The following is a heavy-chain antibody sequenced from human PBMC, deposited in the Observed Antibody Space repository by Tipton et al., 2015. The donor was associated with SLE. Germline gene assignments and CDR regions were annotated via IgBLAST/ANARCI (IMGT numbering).Heavy chain of an antibody. CDR3: ATSPYYYDRSGFYYLNWFDP. Sequence: TLSLTYAVSGGSISSDNWWSWVRQSPGKGLEWIGYIYHSGSIYYSPSLKSRATMSIDRSKNQFSLMLSSVTAADTAVYYCATSPYYYDRSGFYYLNWFDPWGQGILVTVSS. CDR1: GGSISSDNW. V-gene: IGHV4-4*02. CDR2: IYHSGSI. J-gene: IGHJ5*02. D-gene: IGHD3-22*01.